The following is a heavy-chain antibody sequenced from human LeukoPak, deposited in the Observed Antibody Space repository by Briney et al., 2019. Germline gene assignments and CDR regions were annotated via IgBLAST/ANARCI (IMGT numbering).Heavy chain of an antibody. D-gene: IGHD3-16*01. Sequence: SETLSLTCTVSGGSVSSGSYFWSWIRQPPGKGVEWIGYVFYSGSTNYNPSLKSRVTISVDTSKNQFSLKLNSVTAADTAVYNCARDRYALTFDYWGQGILVTVSS. CDR3: ARDRYALTFDY. CDR2: VFYSGST. V-gene: IGHV4-61*01. CDR1: GGSVSSGSYF. J-gene: IGHJ4*02.